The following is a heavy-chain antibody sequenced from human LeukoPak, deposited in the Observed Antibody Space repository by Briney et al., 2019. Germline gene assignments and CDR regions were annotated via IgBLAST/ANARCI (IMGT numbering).Heavy chain of an antibody. CDR3: AKDRDY. CDR2: ISESGDAT. V-gene: IGHV3-23*01. Sequence: GGSLRLSCAASGFTFSSCDMSWVRQAPGKGLEWVSAISESGDATYYADSVRGRFTISRDNSKNTLYLQMNRLRVDDTAIYYCAKDRDYWGQGTLVTVSS. CDR1: GFTFSSCD. J-gene: IGHJ4*02.